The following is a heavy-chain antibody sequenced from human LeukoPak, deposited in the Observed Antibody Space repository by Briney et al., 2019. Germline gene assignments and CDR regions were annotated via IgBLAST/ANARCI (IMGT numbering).Heavy chain of an antibody. CDR2: IFTSGST. V-gene: IGHV4-61*02. CDR3: ASALFPWAEYFQH. D-gene: IGHD2-21*01. Sequence: SETLSLTCTVSGGSISSGSYYWSWLRQPAGKGLEWIGRIFTSGSTNYNPSLKSRVTISMDTSKNQFSLNLSSVTAADTAVYYCASALFPWAEYFQHWGQGTLVTVSS. CDR1: GGSISSGSYY. J-gene: IGHJ1*01.